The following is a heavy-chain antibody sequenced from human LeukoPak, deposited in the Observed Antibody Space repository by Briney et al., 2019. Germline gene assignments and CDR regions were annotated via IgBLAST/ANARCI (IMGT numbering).Heavy chain of an antibody. CDR3: AREREYGLDY. CDR2: IYYSGNT. CDR1: GGSISSGSYY. J-gene: IGHJ4*02. V-gene: IGHV4-31*03. D-gene: IGHD2/OR15-2a*01. Sequence: SQTLSLTCTVSGGSISSGSYYWSWIRQHPGKDLEWIGNIYYSGNTYYNPSLKSRVTISVDTSKNQFSLKLNSVTAADTAVYYCAREREYGLDYWGQGTLVTVSS.